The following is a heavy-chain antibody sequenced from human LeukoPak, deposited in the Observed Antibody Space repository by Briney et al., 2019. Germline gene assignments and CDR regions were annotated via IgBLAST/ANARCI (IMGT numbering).Heavy chain of an antibody. CDR1: GDSITSYY. CDR2: IFYSGST. D-gene: IGHD6-13*01. CDR3: ASTLQGYDSSWYFDY. Sequence: SETLSLTCTVSGDSITSYYWSWIRQPPGKGLEWIGYIFYSGSTNYNPSLKSRVTISLDTSKSQFSLKLSSVTAADTAVYYCASTLQGYDSSWYFDYWGQEALVTVSS. J-gene: IGHJ4*02. V-gene: IGHV4-59*08.